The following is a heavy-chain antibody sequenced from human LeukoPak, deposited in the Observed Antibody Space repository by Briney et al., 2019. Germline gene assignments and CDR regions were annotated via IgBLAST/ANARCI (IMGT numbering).Heavy chain of an antibody. CDR2: IYSSAST. Sequence: SETLSLTCTVSGGSISSYYWSWVRQPPGKGREWIVYIYSSASTNYNPSLQSRVTISVDTSKTQFSLKLSSVTAADTAVYYCARDGGSGTLTYWGQGTLVTVSS. J-gene: IGHJ4*02. V-gene: IGHV4-59*01. CDR1: GGSISSYY. D-gene: IGHD1-1*01. CDR3: ARDGGSGTLTY.